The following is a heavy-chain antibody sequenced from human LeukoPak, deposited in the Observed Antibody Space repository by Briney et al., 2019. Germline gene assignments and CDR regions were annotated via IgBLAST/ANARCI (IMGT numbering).Heavy chain of an antibody. J-gene: IGHJ5*02. D-gene: IGHD3-22*01. CDR3: AGESSHYYDSSGYSSNWFDP. Sequence: SETLSLTCAVYGGSFSGYYWSWIRQPPGKGLEWIGEINHSGSTNYNPSLKSRVTISVDTSKNQFSLKLSSVTAADTAVYYCAGESSHYYDSSGYSSNWFDPWGQGTLVTVSS. V-gene: IGHV4-34*01. CDR2: INHSGST. CDR1: GGSFSGYY.